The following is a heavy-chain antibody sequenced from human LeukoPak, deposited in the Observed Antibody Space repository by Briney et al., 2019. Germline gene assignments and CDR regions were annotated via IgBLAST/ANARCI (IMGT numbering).Heavy chain of an antibody. CDR2: IIPILGIA. D-gene: IGHD3-22*01. CDR3: ARVGTYYYDSSGPQGDY. CDR1: GGTFSSYA. V-gene: IGHV1-69*04. J-gene: IGHJ4*02. Sequence: SVKVSCKASGGTFSSYAISWVRQAPGQGLEWMGRIIPILGIANYAQKFQGRVTITADKSTCTAYMELSSLRSEDTAVYYCARVGTYYYDSSGPQGDYWGQGTLVTVSS.